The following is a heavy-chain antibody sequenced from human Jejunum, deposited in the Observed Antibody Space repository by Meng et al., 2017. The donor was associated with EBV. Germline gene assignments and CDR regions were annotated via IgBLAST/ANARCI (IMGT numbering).Heavy chain of an antibody. V-gene: IGHV3-30*18. CDR3: AKAIEVMGYYSDY. CDR1: GFTFSNYG. Sequence: VESGGGVVQPGGSLGLSWSASGFTFSNYGMHWVRQAPGKGLEWVAIISFDGSDIYYADSVKGRFTISRDNSKNTLYLQMNSLRAEDTAVYYCAKAIEVMGYYSDYWGQGTLVTVSS. J-gene: IGHJ4*02. D-gene: IGHD2-21*01. CDR2: ISFDGSDI.